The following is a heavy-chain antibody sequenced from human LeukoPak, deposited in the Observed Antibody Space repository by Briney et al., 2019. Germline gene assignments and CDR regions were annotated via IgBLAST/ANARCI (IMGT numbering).Heavy chain of an antibody. CDR3: ARGLDQTENY. CDR1: GFTFSTYS. V-gene: IGHV3-30*04. D-gene: IGHD2-2*01. CDR2: VSYDGSFT. J-gene: IGHJ4*02. Sequence: PGRSLRLSCAASGFTFSTYSMHWVRQAPGKGLEWVAVVSYDGSFTYYADFVEGRFTISRDDAQNTLYLRMDSLRPEDTAVYYCARGLDQTENYWGQGTLVTVSS.